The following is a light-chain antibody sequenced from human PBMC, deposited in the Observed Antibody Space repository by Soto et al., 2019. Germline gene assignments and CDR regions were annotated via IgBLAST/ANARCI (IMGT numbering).Light chain of an antibody. J-gene: IGKJ1*01. CDR1: QSVSSY. Sequence: EIVLTQSPATLSLSPGERATLSCRASQSVSSYLAWYQQKPGQAPRLLIYDASNRATGIPARFSGSGSGKDFTLTISSLEPEDFAVYYCQQRSNWPPWTFGQGTKVDI. V-gene: IGKV3-11*01. CDR2: DAS. CDR3: QQRSNWPPWT.